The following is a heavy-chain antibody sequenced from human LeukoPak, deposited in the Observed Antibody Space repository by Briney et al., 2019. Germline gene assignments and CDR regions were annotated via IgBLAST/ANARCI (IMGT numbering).Heavy chain of an antibody. CDR3: ARHEAVWGSYRSRGIFDY. V-gene: IGHV4-59*08. CDR1: VGSISSDY. CDR2: IYYIGST. J-gene: IGHJ4*02. D-gene: IGHD3-16*02. Sequence: SETLSLTCTVSVGSISSDYWSWIRQPPGKGLEWIGYIYYIGSTNYNPSLKSRVTISVDTSKNQFSLKLSSVTAADTAVYYCARHEAVWGSYRSRGIFDYWGQGTLVTVSS.